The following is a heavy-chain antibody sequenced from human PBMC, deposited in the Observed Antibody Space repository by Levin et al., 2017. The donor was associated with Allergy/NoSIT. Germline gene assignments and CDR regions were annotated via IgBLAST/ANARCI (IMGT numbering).Heavy chain of an antibody. Sequence: GGSLRLSCAASGFTFSSYEMNWVRQAPGKGLEWVSYISRSGGTKYYADSVKGRFTISRDNAKNSLYLQMNSLRAEDTAVYYCARPWYSSDWHEAFDSWGQGTMVTVSS. J-gene: IGHJ3*02. CDR2: ISRSGGTK. CDR3: ARPWYSSDWHEAFDS. V-gene: IGHV3-48*03. D-gene: IGHD6-19*01. CDR1: GFTFSSYE.